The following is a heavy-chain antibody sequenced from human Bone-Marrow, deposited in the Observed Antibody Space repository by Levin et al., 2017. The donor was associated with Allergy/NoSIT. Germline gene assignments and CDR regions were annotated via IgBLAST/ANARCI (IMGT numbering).Heavy chain of an antibody. J-gene: IGHJ4*02. CDR3: AREFSMATDF. D-gene: IGHD2/OR15-2a*01. CDR1: GFTFTGYY. Sequence: GESLKISCKASGFTFTGYYMHWVRQAPGQGLEWMGRINPNNGVTNYAQKFQGRVTMTRDTSISTAYMELSRLRSDDTAVYYCAREFSMATDFWGQGTLVTVSS. V-gene: IGHV1-2*06. CDR2: INPNNGVT.